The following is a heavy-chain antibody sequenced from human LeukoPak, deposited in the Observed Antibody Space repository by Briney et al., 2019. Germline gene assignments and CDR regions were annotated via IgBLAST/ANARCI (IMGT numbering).Heavy chain of an antibody. Sequence: SETLSLTCTVSGGSISSYYWSWIRQPPGKGLEWIGYIYYSGSTKYNPSLKSRVTISVDTSKNQFSLKLTSVTAADTAVYYRARLGIGVVPSAMLGDYYFDYWGQGTLVTVSS. D-gene: IGHD2-2*01. V-gene: IGHV4-59*08. CDR2: IYYSGST. CDR3: ARLGIGVVPSAMLGDYYFDY. J-gene: IGHJ4*02. CDR1: GGSISSYY.